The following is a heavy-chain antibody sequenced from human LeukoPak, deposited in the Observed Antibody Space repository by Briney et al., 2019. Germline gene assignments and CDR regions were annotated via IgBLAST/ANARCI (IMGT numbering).Heavy chain of an antibody. CDR3: AKREYNFWSGYFF. J-gene: IGHJ4*02. D-gene: IGHD3-3*01. CDR1: GFTFSSYS. Sequence: GGSLRLSCAASGFTFSSYSMNWVRQAPGKGLEWVSYISSSSSSIYYADSVKGRFTISRDNSKNTLYLQMNSLRAEDTAVYYCAKREYNFWSGYFFWGQGTLVTVSS. CDR2: ISSSSSSI. V-gene: IGHV3-48*01.